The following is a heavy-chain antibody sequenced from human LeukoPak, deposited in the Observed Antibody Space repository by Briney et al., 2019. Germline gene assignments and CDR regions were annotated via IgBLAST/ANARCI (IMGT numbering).Heavy chain of an antibody. J-gene: IGHJ3*02. D-gene: IGHD1-26*01. Sequence: SETLSLTCTVSGDSINSYYWSWIRQPPGKGLEWIGEINHSGSTNYNPSLKSRVTISVDTSKNQFSLKLSSVTAADTAVYSCARRRPYSGSYYSPYAFDIWGQGTMVTVSS. V-gene: IGHV4-34*01. CDR2: INHSGST. CDR3: ARRRPYSGSYYSPYAFDI. CDR1: GDSINSYY.